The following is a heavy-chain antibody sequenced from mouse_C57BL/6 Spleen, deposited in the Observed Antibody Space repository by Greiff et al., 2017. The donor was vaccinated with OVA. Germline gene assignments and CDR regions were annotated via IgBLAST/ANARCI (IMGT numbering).Heavy chain of an antibody. CDR2: INYDGSST. CDR3: ARVLYDYDEGYFDV. V-gene: IGHV5-16*01. Sequence: EVKLMESEGGLVQPGSSMKLSCTASGFTFSDYYMAWVRQVPEKGLEWVANINYDGSSTYYLDSLKSRFIISRDNAKNILYLQMSSLKSEDTATYYCARVLYDYDEGYFDVWGTGTTVTVSS. D-gene: IGHD2-4*01. J-gene: IGHJ1*03. CDR1: GFTFSDYY.